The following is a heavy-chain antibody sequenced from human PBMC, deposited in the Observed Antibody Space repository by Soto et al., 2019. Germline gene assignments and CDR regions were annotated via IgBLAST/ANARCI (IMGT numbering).Heavy chain of an antibody. J-gene: IGHJ4*02. D-gene: IGHD3-3*01. V-gene: IGHV4-59*01. Sequence: ASETLSLTCTVSGGSISSYYWSWIRQPPGKGLEWIGYIYYSGSTNYNPSLKSRVTISVDTSKNQFSLKLSSVTAADTAVYYCARGRPYYDFWSGYYRVPGYYFDYWGQGTLVTVSS. CDR3: ARGRPYYDFWSGYYRVPGYYFDY. CDR2: IYYSGST. CDR1: GGSISSYY.